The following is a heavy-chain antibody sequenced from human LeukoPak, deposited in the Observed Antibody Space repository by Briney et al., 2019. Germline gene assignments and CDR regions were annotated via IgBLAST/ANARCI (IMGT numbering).Heavy chain of an antibody. CDR2: IKQDGSEK. Sequence: QPGGSLRLSCAASGFTFSSYWMSWVRQAPGKGLEWVANIKQDGSEKYYVDSVKGRFTISRDNAKNSLYLQMNSLRAEDTAVYYCARTRITMIVGLASRFDYWGQGTLVTVSS. V-gene: IGHV3-7*01. D-gene: IGHD3-22*01. CDR1: GFTFSSYW. J-gene: IGHJ4*02. CDR3: ARTRITMIVGLASRFDY.